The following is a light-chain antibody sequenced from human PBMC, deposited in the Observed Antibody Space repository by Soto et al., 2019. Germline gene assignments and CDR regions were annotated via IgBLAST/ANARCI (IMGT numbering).Light chain of an antibody. V-gene: IGKV1-5*03. J-gene: IGKJ4*01. CDR3: QQYNLKPLS. Sequence: DIQMTQSPSTLSASIGDRVTLTCRASQNISSWLSWYQQKPGKAPNLLIYQASILESGVPSRFSGSGSGTEFILTISSLQPDYFTTFYCQQYNLKPLSFGGGTKVEIK. CDR1: QNISSW. CDR2: QAS.